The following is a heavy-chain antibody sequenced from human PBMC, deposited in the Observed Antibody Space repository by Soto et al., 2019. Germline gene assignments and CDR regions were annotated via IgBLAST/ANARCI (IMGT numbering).Heavy chain of an antibody. Sequence: PGGSLRLSCAASGFTFNIYAMSWVRQAPGKGLEWVSGISGSGSSTYYADSVRGRFSISRDNSKNTLYLQMNSLRAEDTAVYYCAKYRVDYYYGMDVWGQGTTVTVSS. V-gene: IGHV3-23*01. D-gene: IGHD3-10*01. CDR3: AKYRVDYYYGMDV. J-gene: IGHJ6*02. CDR2: ISGSGSST. CDR1: GFTFNIYA.